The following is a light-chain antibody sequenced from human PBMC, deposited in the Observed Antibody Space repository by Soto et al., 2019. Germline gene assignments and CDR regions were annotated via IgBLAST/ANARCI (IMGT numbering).Light chain of an antibody. V-gene: IGKV3-11*01. CDR3: QQRSNWPWT. CDR1: QSVSSF. CDR2: DAS. Sequence: EIVLTQSPATLSLSPGERATLSCRASQSVSSFLVWYQQKPGQAPRLLISDASNRATGIPGGFSGSGSGTDFSLTISSLEPEDFAVYYCQQRSNWPWTFGQGTKVEIK. J-gene: IGKJ1*01.